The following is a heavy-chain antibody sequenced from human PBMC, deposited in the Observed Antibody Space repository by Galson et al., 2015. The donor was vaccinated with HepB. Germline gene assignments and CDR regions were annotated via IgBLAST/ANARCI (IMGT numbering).Heavy chain of an antibody. Sequence: SVKVSCKASGYTFTSYGISWARQAPGQGLEWMGGIIPIFGTANYAQKFQGRVTITADESTSTAYMELSSLRSEDTAVYYCARVYCGGDCYPNWFDPWGQGTLVTVSS. CDR3: ARVYCGGDCYPNWFDP. CDR1: GYTFTSYG. CDR2: IIPIFGTA. D-gene: IGHD2-21*02. J-gene: IGHJ5*02. V-gene: IGHV1-69*13.